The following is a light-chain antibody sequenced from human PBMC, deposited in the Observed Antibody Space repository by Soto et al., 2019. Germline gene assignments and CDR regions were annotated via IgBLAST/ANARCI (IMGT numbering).Light chain of an antibody. Sequence: EVVLTQSPATLSVSPGERATLSCRASQSVTVNSLAWYQQKPGQAPRLLIYATSTRAAAVPDRFTGSGSGTDFALTISRLEPEDFGVYYCQQYGDSPLTSGPGTRLEIK. CDR2: ATS. J-gene: IGKJ5*01. CDR1: QSVTVNS. CDR3: QQYGDSPLT. V-gene: IGKV3-20*01.